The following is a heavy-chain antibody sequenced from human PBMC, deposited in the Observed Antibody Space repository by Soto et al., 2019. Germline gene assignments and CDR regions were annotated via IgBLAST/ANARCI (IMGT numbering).Heavy chain of an antibody. CDR1: GYTFTSYG. Sequence: ASVKVSCKASGYTFTSYGISWVRQAPGQGLEWMGWISAYNGNTNYAQKLQGRVTMTTDTSTSTAYMGLRSLRSDDTAVYYCARIITIFGVAQSPNYGMDVWGQGTTVTV. V-gene: IGHV1-18*04. J-gene: IGHJ6*02. CDR2: ISAYNGNT. CDR3: ARIITIFGVAQSPNYGMDV. D-gene: IGHD3-3*01.